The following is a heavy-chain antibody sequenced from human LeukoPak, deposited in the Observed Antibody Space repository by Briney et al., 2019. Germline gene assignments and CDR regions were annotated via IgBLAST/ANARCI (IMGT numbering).Heavy chain of an antibody. CDR1: GVSISPYY. J-gene: IGHJ4*02. V-gene: IGHV4-59*01. Sequence: SETLSLTCTVSGVSISPYYWSWIRQPPGKGPEWIGYIYYSGSTNYNPSLKSRGTMSVDTSKKQFSLKLSSVTAADTAVYYCVRYLRDSGTYMFDYWGQGTLVTVSS. CDR3: VRYLRDSGTYMFDY. CDR2: IYYSGST. D-gene: IGHD1-1*01.